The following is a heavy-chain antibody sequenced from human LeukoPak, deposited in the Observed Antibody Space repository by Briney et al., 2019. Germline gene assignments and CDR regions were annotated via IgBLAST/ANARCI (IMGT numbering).Heavy chain of an antibody. CDR1: GYTFSSYG. J-gene: IGHJ3*02. V-gene: IGHV1-18*01. Sequence: ASVKVSCKSSGYTFSSYGIGWIRQAPRQGLEWMGWITASNGNTNYAQKVQGRVTMTTDTSTSTAYMELRRLRSDDTGVYFGARDLARGYTSGYNAFDIWGQRTMVTVSS. D-gene: IGHD5-18*01. CDR2: ITASNGNT. CDR3: ARDLARGYTSGYNAFDI.